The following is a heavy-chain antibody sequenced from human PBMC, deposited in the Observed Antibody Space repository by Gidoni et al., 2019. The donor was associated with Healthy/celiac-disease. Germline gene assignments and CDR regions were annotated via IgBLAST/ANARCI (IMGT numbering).Heavy chain of an antibody. Sequence: QVQLVQSGAEVKKPGASVKVSCKATGYTFTGYYMNWVRQAPGQGLEWMGWINPNSGGTIYSQTFQGRVTMTRDTSISTAYMELSRLRSDDTAVYYCARGPKYKSIVATGGRYYFDYWGQGTLVTVSS. V-gene: IGHV1-2*02. CDR3: ARGPKYKSIVATGGRYYFDY. CDR1: GYTFTGYY. J-gene: IGHJ4*02. D-gene: IGHD5-12*01. CDR2: INPNSGGT.